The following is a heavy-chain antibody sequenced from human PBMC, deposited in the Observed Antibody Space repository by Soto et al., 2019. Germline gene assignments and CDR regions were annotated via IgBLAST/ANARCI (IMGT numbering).Heavy chain of an antibody. CDR1: GFTFSSYS. CDR2: ISSSSSTI. D-gene: IGHD3-10*01. V-gene: IGHV3-48*01. J-gene: IGHJ6*03. Sequence: EVQLVESGGRLVQPGGSLRLSCAASGFTFSSYSMNWVRQAPGKGLEWVSYISSSSSTIYYADSVKGRFTISRDNAKNSLYLQMNSLRAEDTAVYYCAKYYYGSGTYLGYHYYYYMDVWGKGTTVTVSS. CDR3: AKYYYGSGTYLGYHYYYYMDV.